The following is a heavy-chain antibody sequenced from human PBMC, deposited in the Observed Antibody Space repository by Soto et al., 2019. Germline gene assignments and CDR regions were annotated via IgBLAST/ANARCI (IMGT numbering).Heavy chain of an antibody. CDR2: INHSGST. Sequence: SETLSLTCAVYGGSFSGYYWSWIRQPPGKGLEWIGEINHSGSTNYNPSLKSRVTISVDTSKNQFSLKLSSVTAADTAAYYCARGPELLWFGGRYYYYGMDVWGQGTTVTVSS. J-gene: IGHJ6*02. CDR1: GGSFSGYY. V-gene: IGHV4-34*01. D-gene: IGHD3-10*01. CDR3: ARGPELLWFGGRYYYYGMDV.